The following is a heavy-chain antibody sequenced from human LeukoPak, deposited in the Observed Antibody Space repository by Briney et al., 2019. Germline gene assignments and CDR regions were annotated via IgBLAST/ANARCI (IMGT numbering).Heavy chain of an antibody. CDR2: ICSGGST. D-gene: IGHD3-22*01. J-gene: IGHJ4*02. V-gene: IGHV3-66*01. Sequence: GGSLRLSCAASGFTVSSNYMSWVRQAPGKGLEWVSVICSGGSTYYADSVKGRFTISRDNSKNTLYLQMNSLRAEDTAVYYCARDRDDSSGYYYFSFDYWGQGTLVTVSS. CDR1: GFTVSSNY. CDR3: ARDRDDSSGYYYFSFDY.